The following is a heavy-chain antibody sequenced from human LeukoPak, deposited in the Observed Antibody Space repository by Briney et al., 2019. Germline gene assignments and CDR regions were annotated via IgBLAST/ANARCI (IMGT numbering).Heavy chain of an antibody. J-gene: IGHJ4*02. D-gene: IGHD6-19*01. V-gene: IGHV4-34*01. CDR3: AGGIAVAQADY. CDR2: INHSGST. Sequence: PSETLSLTCAVYGGPFSGYYWSWIRQPPGKGLEWIGEINHSGSTNYNPSLKSRVTISVDTSKNQFSLKLSSVTAADTAVYYCAGGIAVAQADYWGQGTLVTVSS. CDR1: GGPFSGYY.